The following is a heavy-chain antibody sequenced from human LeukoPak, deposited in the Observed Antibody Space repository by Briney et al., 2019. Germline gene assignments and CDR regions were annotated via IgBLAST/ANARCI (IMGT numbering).Heavy chain of an antibody. CDR1: GYTFTNFY. CDR2: INPDTGGT. Sequence: ASVKVSCKAPGYTFTNFYIHWVRQAPGQGLEWMGRINPDTGGTNFAQKFQDRVTVTRDTSISTAFLELSSLTSGDAAVYYCVTSFDYSDFYWGQGTLVIVS. CDR3: VTSFDYSDFY. D-gene: IGHD4-11*01. J-gene: IGHJ4*02. V-gene: IGHV1-2*06.